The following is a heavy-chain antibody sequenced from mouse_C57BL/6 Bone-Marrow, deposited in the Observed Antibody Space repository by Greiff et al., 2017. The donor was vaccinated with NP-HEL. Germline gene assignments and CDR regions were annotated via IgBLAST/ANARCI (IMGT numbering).Heavy chain of an antibody. J-gene: IGHJ2*01. CDR2: INPYNGDT. CDR1: GYSFTGYF. CDR3: ARSYDGYPYYFDY. Sequence: VHVKQSGPELVKPGDSVKISCKASGYSFTGYFMNWVMQSHGKSLEWIGRINPYNGDTFYNQKFKGKATLTVDKSSSTAHMELRSLTSEDSAVYYCARSYDGYPYYFDYWGQGTTLTVSS. D-gene: IGHD2-3*01. V-gene: IGHV1-20*01.